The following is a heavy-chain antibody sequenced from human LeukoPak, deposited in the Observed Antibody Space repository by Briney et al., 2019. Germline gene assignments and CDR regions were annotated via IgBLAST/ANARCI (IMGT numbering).Heavy chain of an antibody. D-gene: IGHD3-22*01. J-gene: IGHJ4*02. CDR1: GYTFTSYD. CDR3: ARAFGSSGILGY. Sequence: GASVKVSCKASGYTFTSYDINWVRQATGQGLEWMGWMNPNSGNTGYAQKFQGGVTMTRNTSISTAYMELSSLRSEDTAVYYCARAFGSSGILGYWGQGTLVTVSS. CDR2: MNPNSGNT. V-gene: IGHV1-8*01.